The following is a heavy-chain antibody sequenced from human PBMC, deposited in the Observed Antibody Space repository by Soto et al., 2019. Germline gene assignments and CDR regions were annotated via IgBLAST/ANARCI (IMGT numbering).Heavy chain of an antibody. CDR3: ARGGVAAAGTYYYYGMDV. D-gene: IGHD6-13*01. CDR2: IYHSGST. V-gene: IGHV4-39*07. Sequence: SETLSLTCTVSGGSISSSSYYWGWIRQPPGKGLEWIGRIYHSGSTNYNPSLKSRVTISVDTSKNQFSLKLSSVTAADTAVYYCARGGVAAAGTYYYYGMDVWGQGTTVTVSS. CDR1: GGSISSSSYY. J-gene: IGHJ6*02.